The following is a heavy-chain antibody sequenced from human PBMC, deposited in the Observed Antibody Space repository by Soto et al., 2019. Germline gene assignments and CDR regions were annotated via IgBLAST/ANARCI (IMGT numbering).Heavy chain of an antibody. CDR3: AIGGSTAPGDGLFDI. CDR1: GGSISSGDYY. D-gene: IGHD3-10*01. CDR2: IYYSGST. V-gene: IGHV4-30-4*01. Sequence: QVQLQESGPGLVKPSQTLSLTCTVSGGSISSGDYYWSWIRQPPGKGLEWIGYIYYSGSTYYNQSRKSRVTISVDTSKNQFSLKLGSVAAADTAVYYCAIGGSTAPGDGLFDIWGQGTMVTVSS. J-gene: IGHJ3*02.